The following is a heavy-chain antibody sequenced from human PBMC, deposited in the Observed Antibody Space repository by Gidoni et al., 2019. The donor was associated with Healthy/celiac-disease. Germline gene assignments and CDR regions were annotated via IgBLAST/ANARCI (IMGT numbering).Heavy chain of an antibody. V-gene: IGHV1-69*01. CDR2: IIPIFGTA. J-gene: IGHJ5*02. D-gene: IGHD6-6*01. Sequence: QVQLVQSGAEVKKPGSSVKVSCKASGGTFSSYAISWVRQAPGQGLGWMGGIIPIFGTANYAQKFQGRVTITADESTSTAYMELSSLRSEDTAVYYCARVCVYSSSSWVLGWFDPWGQGTLVTVSS. CDR3: ARVCVYSSSSWVLGWFDP. CDR1: GGTFSSYA.